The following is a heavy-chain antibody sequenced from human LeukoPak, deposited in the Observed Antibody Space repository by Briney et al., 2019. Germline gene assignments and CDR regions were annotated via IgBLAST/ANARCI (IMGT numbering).Heavy chain of an antibody. D-gene: IGHD3-22*01. CDR1: GYTFTSYG. Sequence: ASAKVSCKASGYTFTSYGISWVRQAPGQGLEWMGWISAYNGNTNYAQKLQGRVTMTTDTSTSTAYMELRSLRSDDTAVYYCARDPQYYYDSSGYYYADYFDYWGQGTLVTVSS. CDR2: ISAYNGNT. V-gene: IGHV1-18*01. J-gene: IGHJ4*02. CDR3: ARDPQYYYDSSGYYYADYFDY.